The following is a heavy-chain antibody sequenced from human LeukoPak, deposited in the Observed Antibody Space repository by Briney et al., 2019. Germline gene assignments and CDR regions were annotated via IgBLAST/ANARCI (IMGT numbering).Heavy chain of an antibody. Sequence: SETLSLTCTVSGGSISSGSYYWSWIRQPAGKGLEWIGRIYTSGSTNYNPSLKSRVTISVDTSKNQFSLKLSSMTAADTAVYYCEREYYYDSSGSPGVDYWGQGTLVTVSS. CDR1: GGSISSGSYY. CDR2: IYTSGST. J-gene: IGHJ4*02. D-gene: IGHD3-22*01. CDR3: EREYYYDSSGSPGVDY. V-gene: IGHV4-61*02.